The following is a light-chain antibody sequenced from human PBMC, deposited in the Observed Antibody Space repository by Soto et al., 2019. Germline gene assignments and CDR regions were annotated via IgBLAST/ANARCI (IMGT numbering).Light chain of an antibody. J-gene: IGKJ3*01. CDR1: QGISNF. CDR3: QIYNSAPPFT. V-gene: IGKV1-27*01. CDR2: AAS. Sequence: DIQMTQSPSSLSASVGDRVTITCRASQGISNFLAWYQQKPGKVPKLLIYAASTLQSGVPSRFSGSGSGTDFTLAISSLQPEDVATYYCQIYNSAPPFTFGPGTTVDIK.